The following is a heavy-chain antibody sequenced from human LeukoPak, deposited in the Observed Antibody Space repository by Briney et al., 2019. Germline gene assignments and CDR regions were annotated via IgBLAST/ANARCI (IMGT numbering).Heavy chain of an antibody. CDR2: MYYSGST. CDR3: ARDFRGGYDFWSGYYTPYYFDY. Sequence: ETLSLTCTVSGGSISSSGYYWGWISQPPGKGLEWIGSMYYSGSTYYNPSLKSRATISVDTSKNHFSLKLSSVIAADTAVYYCARDFRGGYDFWSGYYTPYYFDYWGQGTLVTVSP. D-gene: IGHD3-3*01. J-gene: IGHJ4*02. CDR1: GGSISSSGYY. V-gene: IGHV4-39*07.